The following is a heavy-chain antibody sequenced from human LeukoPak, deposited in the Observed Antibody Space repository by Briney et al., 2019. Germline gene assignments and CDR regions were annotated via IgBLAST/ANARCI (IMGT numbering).Heavy chain of an antibody. D-gene: IGHD2-2*01. CDR3: AKIVGLPATMAYFDY. Sequence: SETLSLTCTVSPGSIRSYYWSWIRHPPGKGLELIGYIFNSGNTNYNPSLKSRINISLDTSKSQYSLRLSSVTAADTAVYYCAKIVGLPATMAYFDYWGQGILITVSS. V-gene: IGHV4-59*01. CDR2: IFNSGNT. J-gene: IGHJ4*02. CDR1: PGSIRSYY.